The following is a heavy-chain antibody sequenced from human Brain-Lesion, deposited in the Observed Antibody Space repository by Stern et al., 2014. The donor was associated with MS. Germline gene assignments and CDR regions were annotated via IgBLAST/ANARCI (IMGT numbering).Heavy chain of an antibody. J-gene: IGHJ4*02. CDR1: GGAVSSGDRY. Sequence: QVQLRESGPGLVKPSQTLSLTCTVSGGAVSSGDRYWSWIRQHPEKGLEWSGYISYSGNTYYNPSLESRVTISMDRSKNQFSLKLRSVTAADTAVYYCARVTEFLRFFYPDYWGQGIRVTVSS. CDR3: ARVTEFLRFFYPDY. CDR2: ISYSGNT. D-gene: IGHD3-3*01. V-gene: IGHV4-31*03.